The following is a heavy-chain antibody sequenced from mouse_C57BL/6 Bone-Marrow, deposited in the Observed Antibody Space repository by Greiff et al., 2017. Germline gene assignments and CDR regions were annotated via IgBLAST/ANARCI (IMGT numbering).Heavy chain of an antibody. CDR1: GYAFSSSW. V-gene: IGHV1-82*01. D-gene: IGHD3-2*02. CDR2: IYPGDGDT. CDR3: ARSQLKLLAWFAY. Sequence: QVQLKESGPELVKPGASVKISCKASGYAFSSSWMNWVKQRPGKGLEWIGRIYPGDGDTNYTGKFKGKATLTADKSSSTAYMQLSSLTSEDSAVYFCARSQLKLLAWFAYWGQGTLVTVSA. J-gene: IGHJ3*01.